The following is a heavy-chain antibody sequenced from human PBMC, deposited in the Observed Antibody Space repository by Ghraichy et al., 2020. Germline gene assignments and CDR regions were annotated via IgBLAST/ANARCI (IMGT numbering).Heavy chain of an antibody. CDR1: GFSVSSNF. CDR3: AKEEGRGVYSPVFSV. J-gene: IGHJ3*01. Sequence: GESLNISCAASGFSVSSNFMSWVRLAPGRGLEWVSVLYSGGRTTYAESVKGRFIISRDNSKNTVYLQMNRLRIEDTAVYYCAKEEGRGVYSPVFSVWGQGTMVTVTP. D-gene: IGHD6-6*01. V-gene: IGHV3-66*01. CDR2: LYSGGRT.